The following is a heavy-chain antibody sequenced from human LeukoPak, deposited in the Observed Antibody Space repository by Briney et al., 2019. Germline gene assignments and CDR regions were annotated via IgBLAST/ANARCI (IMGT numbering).Heavy chain of an antibody. Sequence: GGSLRLSCAAYGFSFGDSDMNWFRQAPGEGPQWVANINYLGLKTYYADSVKGRFTIARGNSKNMLFLQMDGLRVEDTALYFCANDPKWEGGRWGQGTLVTVSS. J-gene: IGHJ4*02. CDR2: INYLGLKT. CDR3: ANDPKWEGGR. D-gene: IGHD1-26*01. CDR1: GFSFGDSD. V-gene: IGHV3-23*01.